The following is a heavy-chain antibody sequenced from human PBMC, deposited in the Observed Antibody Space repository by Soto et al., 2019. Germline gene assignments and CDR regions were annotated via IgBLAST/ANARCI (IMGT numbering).Heavy chain of an antibody. Sequence: SETLSLTCAVYGGSFSGYYWSWIRQPPGKGLEWIGEINHSGSTNYNPSLKSRVTISVDTSKNQFSLKLSSVTAADTAVYYCARGGYCSGGSCYSYYYYDMDVWGQGTTVTVSS. V-gene: IGHV4-34*01. CDR3: ARGGYCSGGSCYSYYYYDMDV. CDR1: GGSFSGYY. CDR2: INHSGST. D-gene: IGHD2-15*01. J-gene: IGHJ6*02.